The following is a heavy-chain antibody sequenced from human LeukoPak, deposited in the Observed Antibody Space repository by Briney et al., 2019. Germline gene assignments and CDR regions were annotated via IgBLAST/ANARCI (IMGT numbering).Heavy chain of an antibody. D-gene: IGHD3-10*01. J-gene: IGHJ4*02. CDR3: ARDQVGSSGAFDY. V-gene: IGHV7-4-1*01. CDR1: GYTFTSSA. Sequence: ASVNVSFKASGYTFTSSAMNWVRQAPGQGLEGMGWIATNTGNPTYAQGFTGRFVFSLDTSVSTAYLQIGSLEAEDTAVYYCARDQVGSSGAFDYWGQGTLVTVSS. CDR2: IATNTGNP.